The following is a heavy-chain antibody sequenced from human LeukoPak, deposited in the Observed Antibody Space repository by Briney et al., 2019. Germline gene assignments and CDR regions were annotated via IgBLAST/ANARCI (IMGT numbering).Heavy chain of an antibody. CDR2: INHSGST. D-gene: IGHD3-22*01. J-gene: IGHJ4*02. V-gene: IGHV4-34*01. Sequence: SETLSLTCAVYGGSFSGYSWSWIRQPPGKGLEWIGEINHSGSTNYNPSLKSRVTISVDTSKNQFSLKLSSVTAADTAVYYCARAGTNYDSSGYYEDWGQGTLVTVSS. CDR3: ARAGTNYDSSGYYED. CDR1: GGSFSGYS.